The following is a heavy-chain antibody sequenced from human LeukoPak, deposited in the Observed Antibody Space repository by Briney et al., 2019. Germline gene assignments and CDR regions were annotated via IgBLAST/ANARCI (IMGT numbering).Heavy chain of an antibody. Sequence: PGGSLRLSCSVSGFTFSSYTMNWVRQAPGKGLEWVTSISSSSNYIYYAKSVKGRFTISRDNAKNSLYLQMNSLRVEDTAVYFCAREVAADFDSWGQGTLVTVSS. J-gene: IGHJ4*02. V-gene: IGHV3-21*01. D-gene: IGHD6-19*01. CDR1: GFTFSSYT. CDR3: AREVAADFDS. CDR2: ISSSSNYI.